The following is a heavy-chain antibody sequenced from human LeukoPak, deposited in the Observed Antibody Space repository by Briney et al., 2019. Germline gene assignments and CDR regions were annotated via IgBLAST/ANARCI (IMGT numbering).Heavy chain of an antibody. V-gene: IGHV1-18*01. Sequence: ASVKVSCKAPGYTFTSHGISWVRQAPGQGLEWMGWIRPSTGDTDYALSLQGRVTLTTDTSTNTAYMELRSLRSDDTAVYYCARVRDYLFDYWGQGTLVTVSS. J-gene: IGHJ4*02. CDR2: IRPSTGDT. CDR1: GYTFTSHG. D-gene: IGHD2/OR15-2a*01. CDR3: ARVRDYLFDY.